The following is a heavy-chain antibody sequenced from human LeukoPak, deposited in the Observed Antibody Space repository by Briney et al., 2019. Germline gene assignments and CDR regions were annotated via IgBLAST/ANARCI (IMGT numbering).Heavy chain of an antibody. J-gene: IGHJ4*02. CDR2: IKQDGSEK. Sequence: GGSLRLSCEVSGFIFSSYWMSWVRQAPGKGPEWVAHIKQDGSEKDYVDSVKGRFTISRDNGKNSLYLQMNSLRAEDTAVYYCGRGRRIFDYWGQGTQVTVSS. CDR3: GRGRRIFDY. CDR1: GFIFSSYW. V-gene: IGHV3-7*01. D-gene: IGHD2-15*01.